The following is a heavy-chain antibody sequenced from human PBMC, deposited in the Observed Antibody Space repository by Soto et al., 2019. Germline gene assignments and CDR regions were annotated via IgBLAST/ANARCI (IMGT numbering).Heavy chain of an antibody. D-gene: IGHD3-10*01. J-gene: IGHJ4*02. CDR3: TTEPPITMVRGVIIPPFDY. Sequence: GGSLRLSCAASGFTFSNAWMNWVRQAPGKGLEWVGRIKSKTDGGTTDYAAPVKGRFTISRDDSKNTLYLQMNSLKTEDTAVYYCTTEPPITMVRGVIIPPFDYWGQGTLVTVSS. CDR2: IKSKTDGGTT. V-gene: IGHV3-15*07. CDR1: GFTFSNAW.